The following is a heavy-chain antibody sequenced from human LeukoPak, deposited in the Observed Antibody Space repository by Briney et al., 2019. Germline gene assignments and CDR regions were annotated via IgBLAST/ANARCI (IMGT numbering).Heavy chain of an antibody. CDR3: AKGGGWLYYFDY. CDR2: ISGRDSSP. CDR1: GFTFSGFT. V-gene: IGHV3-23*01. J-gene: IGHJ4*02. Sequence: GSLRLSCTASGFTFSGFTLNWVRQAPGKGLEWVSGISGRDSSPYYADSVKGRFTISRDNSKNTVFLQLNSLRAEDTAVYYCAKGGGWLYYFDYWGQGTLVTVSS. D-gene: IGHD4-23*01.